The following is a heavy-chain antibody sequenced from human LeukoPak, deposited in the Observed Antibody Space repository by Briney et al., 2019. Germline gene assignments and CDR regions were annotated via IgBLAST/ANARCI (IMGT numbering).Heavy chain of an antibody. J-gene: IGHJ3*02. CDR2: IIPIFGTA. CDR1: GGTFSSYA. Sequence: PVQVSCQASGGTFSSYAISWVRQAPGQGLEWMGGIIPIFGTANYAQKFQGRVTITADESTSTAYMELSSLRSEDTAVYYCARGAGGYSYGWGAFDIWGQGTMVTVSS. V-gene: IGHV1-69*01. CDR3: ARGAGGYSYGWGAFDI. D-gene: IGHD5-18*01.